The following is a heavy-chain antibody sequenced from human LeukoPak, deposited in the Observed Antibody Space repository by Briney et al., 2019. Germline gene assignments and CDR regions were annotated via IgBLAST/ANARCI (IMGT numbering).Heavy chain of an antibody. D-gene: IGHD2-2*01. Sequence: ASVKVSCKASGYTFSSYGINWVRQAPGQGLEGMGWIRAYNGNTNYAQKFQGRVTVTRDTSTSTAYMEVRSLRSDDTAVYFCARDGVPAAVSCPGRFDPWGQGTLVTVSS. CDR1: GYTFSSYG. V-gene: IGHV1-18*01. CDR2: IRAYNGNT. J-gene: IGHJ5*02. CDR3: ARDGVPAAVSCPGRFDP.